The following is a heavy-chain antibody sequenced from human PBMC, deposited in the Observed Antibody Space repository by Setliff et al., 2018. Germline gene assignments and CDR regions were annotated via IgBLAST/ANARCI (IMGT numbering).Heavy chain of an antibody. CDR2: ISSGGDDK. V-gene: IGHV3-21*01. CDR3: ARDNTLFGVVITGSWFDP. D-gene: IGHD3-3*01. J-gene: IGHJ5*02. CDR1: GFTFSTYE. Sequence: GGSLRLSCAASGFTFSTYEMNWVRQSPGKGLEWVSSISSGGDDKYYADPVKGRFTISRDNADNSLYLQMNSLRVEDTAVYYCARDNTLFGVVITGSWFDPWGQGTLVTVSS.